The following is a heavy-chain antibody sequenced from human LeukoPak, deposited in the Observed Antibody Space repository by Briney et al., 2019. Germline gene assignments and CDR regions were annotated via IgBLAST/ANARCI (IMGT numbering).Heavy chain of an antibody. Sequence: SEILSLTFSVSDDSFSTHYCTWILHPPGKGLEWIGYISYIGSTNYNPSLKSRVTISVDTSKKQSSLQMTYVTAADTAVYYCARDPTTVTKGFDIWGKGTMVSVSS. CDR3: ARDPTTVTKGFDI. J-gene: IGHJ3*02. V-gene: IGHV4-59*11. D-gene: IGHD4-17*01. CDR1: DDSFSTHY. CDR2: ISYIGST.